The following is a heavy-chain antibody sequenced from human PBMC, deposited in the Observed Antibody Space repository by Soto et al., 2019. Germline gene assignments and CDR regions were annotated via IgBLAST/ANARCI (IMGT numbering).Heavy chain of an antibody. J-gene: IGHJ5*02. CDR1: GGSFANYY. D-gene: IGHD6-13*01. CDR3: ARARPRYSSSWRPRWFDP. Sequence: SETLSLTCAVYGGSFANYYWNWIRQPPGKGLEWIGEINYSGSTDYNPSLESRVTISVDKSKNQFSLKLSSVTAADTAVYYCARARPRYSSSWRPRWFDPWGQGTLVTVSS. CDR2: INYSGST. V-gene: IGHV4-34*01.